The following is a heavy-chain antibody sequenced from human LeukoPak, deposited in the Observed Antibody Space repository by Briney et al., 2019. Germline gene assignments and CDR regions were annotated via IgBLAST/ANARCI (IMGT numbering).Heavy chain of an antibody. D-gene: IGHD1-7*01. Sequence: ASVKVSCKASGYTFTSYGISWVRQAPGQGLEWMGWISAYNGNTNHAQKLQGRVTMTTDTSTSTAYMELRSLRSDDTAVYYCARVLNWNYGGLVGYYFDYWGQGTLVTVSS. CDR3: ARVLNWNYGGLVGYYFDY. CDR1: GYTFTSYG. V-gene: IGHV1-18*01. J-gene: IGHJ4*02. CDR2: ISAYNGNT.